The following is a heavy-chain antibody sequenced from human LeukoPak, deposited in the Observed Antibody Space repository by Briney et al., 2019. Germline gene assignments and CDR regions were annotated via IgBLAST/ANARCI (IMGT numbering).Heavy chain of an antibody. J-gene: IGHJ5*02. V-gene: IGHV4-30-2*05. CDR3: ARYFVAPNWFDP. D-gene: IGHD3-9*01. CDR1: GGSISSGGYS. CDR2: IYYSGST. Sequence: PSQTLPLTCAVSGGSISSGGYSWSWIRQPPGKGLEWIGYIYYSGSTYYNPSLKSRVTISVDTSKNQFSLKLSSVTAADTAVYYCARYFVAPNWFDPWGQGTLVTVSS.